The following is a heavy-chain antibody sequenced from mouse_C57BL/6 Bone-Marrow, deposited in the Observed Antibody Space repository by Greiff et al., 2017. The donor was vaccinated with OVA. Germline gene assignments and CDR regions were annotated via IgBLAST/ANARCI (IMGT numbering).Heavy chain of an antibody. CDR2: IWGVGST. Sequence: QVQLQQSGPGLVAPSQSLSITCTVSGFSLTSYGVDWVRQSPGKGLEWLGVIWGVGSTNYNSALKSRLSISKVNSKSQVFLKMNSLQTDDTAMYYCASQGYYDYGWFAYWGQGTLVTVSA. D-gene: IGHD2-4*01. J-gene: IGHJ3*01. CDR1: GFSLTSYG. V-gene: IGHV2-6*01. CDR3: ASQGYYDYGWFAY.